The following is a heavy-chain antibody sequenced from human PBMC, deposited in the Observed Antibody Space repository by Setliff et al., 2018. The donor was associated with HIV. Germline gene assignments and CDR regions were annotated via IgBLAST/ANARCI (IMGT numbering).Heavy chain of an antibody. J-gene: IGHJ4*02. CDR1: GGSVSSGNYY. CDR2: IYYSGST. CDR3: ALGSWYDY. V-gene: IGHV4-39*07. Sequence: SETLSLTCTVSGGSVSSGNYYWGWIRQPPGKGLEWIGSIYYSGSTYYNSSLRSRVTISVDTSKNQVSLKLNSMTAADTAVYYCALGSWYDYWGQGTLVTVSS. D-gene: IGHD6-13*01.